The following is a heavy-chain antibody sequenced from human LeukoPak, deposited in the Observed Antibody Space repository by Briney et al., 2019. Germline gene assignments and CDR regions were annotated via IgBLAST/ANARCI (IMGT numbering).Heavy chain of an antibody. CDR2: IYTSGST. Sequence: SETLSLTCTVSGGSISSYYWSWIRQPAGKGLEWIGRIYTSGSTNYNPSLKSRVTMSVDTSKNQFSLKLSSVTAADTAVYYCATSSPLLWTYYDFWSGYYSDPPQVDYWGQGTLVTVSS. CDR1: GGSISSYY. J-gene: IGHJ4*02. D-gene: IGHD3-3*01. CDR3: ATSSPLLWTYYDFWSGYYSDPPQVDY. V-gene: IGHV4-4*07.